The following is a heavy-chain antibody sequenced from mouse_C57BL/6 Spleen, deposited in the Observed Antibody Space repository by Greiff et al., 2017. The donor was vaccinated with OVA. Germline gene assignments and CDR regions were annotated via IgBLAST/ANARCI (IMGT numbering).Heavy chain of an antibody. J-gene: IGHJ4*01. CDR1: GYSFTGYF. D-gene: IGHD2-4*01. V-gene: IGHV1-20*01. CDR3: ARGAALYYDYDGYAMDY. CDR2: INPYNGDT. Sequence: EVQLKESGPELVKPGDSVKISCKASGYSFTGYFMNWVMQSHGKSLEWIGRINPYNGDTFYNQKFKGKATLTVDKSSSTAHMELRSLTSEDSAVYYCARGAALYYDYDGYAMDYWGQGTSVTVSS.